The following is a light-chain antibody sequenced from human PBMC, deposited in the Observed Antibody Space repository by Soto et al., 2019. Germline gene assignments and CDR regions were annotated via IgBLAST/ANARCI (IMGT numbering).Light chain of an antibody. Sequence: EIVMTQSPATLSVSPGERATLSCRASRSVSSNLAWYQQKPGQAPRLLMYGASTRATGIPARFSGTGSGTDFTLTVSSLQSEDFAVYYCQQYDNWPQTFGQGTKVDIK. CDR2: GAS. CDR3: QQYDNWPQT. CDR1: RSVSSN. V-gene: IGKV3-15*01. J-gene: IGKJ1*01.